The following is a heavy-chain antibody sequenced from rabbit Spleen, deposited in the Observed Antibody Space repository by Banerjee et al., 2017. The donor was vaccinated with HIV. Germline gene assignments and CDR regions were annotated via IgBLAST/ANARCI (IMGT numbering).Heavy chain of an antibody. J-gene: IGHJ4*01. V-gene: IGHV1S7*01. Sequence: QLVESGGGLVQPGGSLKLSCKASGFDFSTYSMSWVRQAPGKGLEWIGYIVPIFGVTYYANWVNGRFTISSHDAQNTLYLQLNSLAAADTATYFCARDGAGYAGYGPYYFYLWGPGTLVTVS. CDR1: GFDFSTYS. CDR2: IVPIFGVT. D-gene: IGHD7-1*01. CDR3: ARDGAGYAGYGPYYFYL.